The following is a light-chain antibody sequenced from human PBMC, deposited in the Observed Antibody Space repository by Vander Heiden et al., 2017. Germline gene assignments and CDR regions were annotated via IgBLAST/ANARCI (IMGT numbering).Light chain of an antibody. Sequence: EIVLTQSPGPLSLSPGERATLSCRASQSVSSSYLAWYQQKPGQAPRLLVYGASIRATGIPDRFSGSGSGTDFSLTISRLEPEDFAVYFCHQYGSTTWTFGQGTNVEI. V-gene: IGKV3-20*01. CDR2: GAS. CDR3: HQYGSTTWT. CDR1: QSVSSSY. J-gene: IGKJ1*01.